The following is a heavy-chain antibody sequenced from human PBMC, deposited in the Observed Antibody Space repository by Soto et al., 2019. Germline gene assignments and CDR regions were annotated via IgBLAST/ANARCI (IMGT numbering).Heavy chain of an antibody. CDR3: LRRVDY. Sequence: GGSLRLSCAGSGFTFSSHAMSWVRQAPGKGLEWVSAVSGGGSSIYYADSVKGRFTISRDNYKNTLYLQMNSLRVEDTAVYYCLRRVDYWGQGTLVTVSS. CDR1: GFTFSSHA. V-gene: IGHV3-23*01. CDR2: VSGGGSSI. J-gene: IGHJ4*02.